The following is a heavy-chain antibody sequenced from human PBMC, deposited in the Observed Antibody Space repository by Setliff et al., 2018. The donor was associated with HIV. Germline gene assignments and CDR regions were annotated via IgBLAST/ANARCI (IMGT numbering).Heavy chain of an antibody. V-gene: IGHV4-39*01. CDR1: GGSINSTRYY. D-gene: IGHD3-3*01. J-gene: IGHJ4*02. CDR3: ARSIVPVASGYYYFEY. CDR2: SYHTGST. Sequence: SSETLSLTCTVSGGSINSTRYYWGWIRQPPGNGLEWSGGSYHTGSTYYKPSLKSRVTISVDTSKNQFSLRLSSVAAGDTAVYYCARSIVPVASGYYYFEYWGQGTLVTVSS.